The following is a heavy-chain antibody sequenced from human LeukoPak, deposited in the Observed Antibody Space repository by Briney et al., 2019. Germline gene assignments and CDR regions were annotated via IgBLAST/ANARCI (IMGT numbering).Heavy chain of an antibody. V-gene: IGHV4-59*01. CDR1: GDSISSYY. Sequence: SSETLSLTCTVSGDSISSYYWSWIRQPPGKGLEWIGYIYYSGSTNYNPSLKSRVTISVDTSKNQFSLKLSSVTAADTAVYYCARITIFGVVAFDYWGQGTLVTVSS. CDR2: IYYSGST. J-gene: IGHJ4*02. CDR3: ARITIFGVVAFDY. D-gene: IGHD3-3*01.